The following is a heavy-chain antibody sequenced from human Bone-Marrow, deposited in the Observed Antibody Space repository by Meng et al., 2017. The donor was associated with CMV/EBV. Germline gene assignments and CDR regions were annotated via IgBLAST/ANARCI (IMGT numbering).Heavy chain of an antibody. Sequence: GGSLRLSCAASGFTFSSYAMSWVRQAPGKGLEWVSYISSSGSTIYYADSVKGRFTISRDNAKNSLYLQMNSLRAEDTAVYYCARIGSSSWGMGYDVDYWGQGTLVTVSS. CDR2: ISSSGSTI. CDR1: GFTFSSYA. D-gene: IGHD6-13*01. V-gene: IGHV3-48*03. J-gene: IGHJ4*02. CDR3: ARIGSSSWGMGYDVDY.